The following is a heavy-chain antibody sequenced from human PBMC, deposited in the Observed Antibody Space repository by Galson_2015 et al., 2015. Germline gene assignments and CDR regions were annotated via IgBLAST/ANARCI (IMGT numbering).Heavy chain of an antibody. V-gene: IGHV3-11*01. CDR2: ISSSGSTI. D-gene: IGHD6-19*01. CDR1: GFTFSDYY. Sequence: SLRLSCAASGFTFSDYYMSWIRQAPGKGLEWVSYISSSGSTIYYADSVKGRFTISGDNAKNSLYLQMNSLRAEDTAVYYCARDNSCWFKVDFWGPGTLVTLS. CDR3: ARDNSCWFKVDF. J-gene: IGHJ4*01.